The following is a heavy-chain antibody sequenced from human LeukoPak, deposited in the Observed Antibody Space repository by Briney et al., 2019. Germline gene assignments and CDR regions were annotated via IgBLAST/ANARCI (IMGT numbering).Heavy chain of an antibody. Sequence: GGSLRLSCAASGFTFSDYYMSWIRQAPGKGPEWVSYICDSGRTIYYADSVKSRFTISRDNAKNSVYLQMNNLRAEDTAVYYCARDRLGDYDHSGYYDKWGQGTLVTVSS. V-gene: IGHV3-11*01. CDR3: ARDRLGDYDHSGYYDK. D-gene: IGHD3-22*01. J-gene: IGHJ4*02. CDR1: GFTFSDYY. CDR2: ICDSGRTI.